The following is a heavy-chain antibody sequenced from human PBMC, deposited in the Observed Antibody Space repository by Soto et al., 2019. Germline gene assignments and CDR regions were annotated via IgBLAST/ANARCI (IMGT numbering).Heavy chain of an antibody. Sequence: HPGGSLRLSCAASGFTFSSYGMHWVRQAPGKGLEWVAVISYDGSNKYYADSVKGRFTISRDNSKNTLYLQMNSLRAEDTAVYYCAKPPPGYYDSSGYFDYWGQGTLVTVSS. J-gene: IGHJ4*02. D-gene: IGHD3-22*01. CDR3: AKPPPGYYDSSGYFDY. V-gene: IGHV3-30*18. CDR1: GFTFSSYG. CDR2: ISYDGSNK.